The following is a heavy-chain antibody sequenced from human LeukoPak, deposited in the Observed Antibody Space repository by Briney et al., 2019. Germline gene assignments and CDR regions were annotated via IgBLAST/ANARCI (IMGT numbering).Heavy chain of an antibody. J-gene: IGHJ4*02. CDR3: ARYWAPYDILTGHFDY. D-gene: IGHD3-9*01. CDR1: GGSFSGYY. CDR2: INHSGST. V-gene: IGHV4-34*01. Sequence: PSETLSLTCAVYGGSFSGYYWSWIRQPPGKGLEWIGEINHSGSTNYNPSLKSRVTISVDTSKNQFSLKLSSVTAADTAVYYCARYWAPYDILTGHFDYWGQGTLVTVSS.